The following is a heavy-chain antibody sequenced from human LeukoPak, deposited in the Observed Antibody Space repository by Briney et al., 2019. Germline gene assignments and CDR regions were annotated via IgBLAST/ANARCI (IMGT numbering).Heavy chain of an antibody. CDR2: IYSGGST. D-gene: IGHD1-26*01. CDR3: ARDLRDSRGSYGSDY. CDR1: GFTVSTNY. Sequence: GGSLRLSCAASGFTVSTNYMSWVRQAPGEGLEWVSVIYSGGSTHYADSVKSRFTISRDNSKNTQYLQMNNLRAEDTAVDFCARDLRDSRGSYGSDYWGQGTLVTSPQ. V-gene: IGHV3-53*01. J-gene: IGHJ4*02.